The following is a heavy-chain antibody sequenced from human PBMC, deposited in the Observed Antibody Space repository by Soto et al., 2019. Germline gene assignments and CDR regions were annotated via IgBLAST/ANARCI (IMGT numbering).Heavy chain of an antibody. CDR3: AREWVRGMDV. D-gene: IGHD1-26*01. Sequence: QVQLVQSGAEVKKPGASVKVSCKASGYTFTSYDINWVRQATGQGLEWMGWMNPNSANTGYAQKIQGRVTRTRTTCISTAYLELSSLRSEDTAVYYCAREWVRGMDVWGQGTTVTVSS. V-gene: IGHV1-8*01. CDR2: MNPNSANT. J-gene: IGHJ6*02. CDR1: GYTFTSYD.